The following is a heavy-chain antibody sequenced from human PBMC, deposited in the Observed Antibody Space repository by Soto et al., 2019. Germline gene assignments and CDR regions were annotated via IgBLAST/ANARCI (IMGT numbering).Heavy chain of an antibody. D-gene: IGHD6-13*01. CDR1: GFIFSDYA. CDR3: AKARPSTSWYGVEADF. Sequence: QVPLVESGGGVVQPGRSLRLSCAASGFIFSDYAMHWVRQAPGKGLEWVAVISYGGDNKYYADSVRGRFAISRDNLKNTLYLQRNSLNPEDTAVYHCAKARPSTSWYGVEADFWGQGTLVTVSS. J-gene: IGHJ4*02. CDR2: ISYGGDNK. V-gene: IGHV3-30*09.